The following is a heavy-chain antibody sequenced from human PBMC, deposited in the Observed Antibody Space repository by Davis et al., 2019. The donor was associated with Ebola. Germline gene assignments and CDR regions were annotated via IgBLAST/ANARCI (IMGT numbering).Heavy chain of an antibody. CDR3: ARGRDYVWGRHFDY. CDR1: GGSISSYY. Sequence: PSETLSLTCTVSGGSISSYYWSWIRQPPGKGLEWIGYIYYSGSTNYNPSLKSRVTISVDTSKNQFSLKLSSVTAADTAVYYCARGRDYVWGRHFDYWGQGTLVTVSS. V-gene: IGHV4-59*12. CDR2: IYYSGST. D-gene: IGHD3-16*01. J-gene: IGHJ4*02.